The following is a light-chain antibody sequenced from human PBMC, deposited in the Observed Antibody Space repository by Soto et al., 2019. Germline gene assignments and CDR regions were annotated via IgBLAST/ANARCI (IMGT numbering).Light chain of an antibody. Sequence: QSALTQPASVSGSPGQSSTISCTGTSRDVGGYNYVSWYQQHPGKAPKLMIYDVRNRPSGVSNRFSGSKSVNTASLTISGLQAEDEADYYCCSYTTISTYVFGTGTKLTVL. CDR1: SRDVGGYNY. CDR3: CSYTTISTYV. CDR2: DVR. V-gene: IGLV2-14*01. J-gene: IGLJ1*01.